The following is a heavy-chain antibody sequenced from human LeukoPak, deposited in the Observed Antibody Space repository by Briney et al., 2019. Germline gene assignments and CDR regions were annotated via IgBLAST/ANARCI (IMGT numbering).Heavy chain of an antibody. J-gene: IGHJ4*02. Sequence: PGGSLRLSCAASGFTFSSYAMGWVRQAPGKGLECVSGISVSGGSTYYAESVNGRFTISRDNSKNTVFLQMNSLRAEDTAVYYCAKEKVRDDYGGDLPKCFDQWGQGTLVTVSS. CDR1: GFTFSSYA. D-gene: IGHD5-24*01. CDR3: AKEKVRDDYGGDLPKCFDQ. V-gene: IGHV3-23*01. CDR2: ISVSGGST.